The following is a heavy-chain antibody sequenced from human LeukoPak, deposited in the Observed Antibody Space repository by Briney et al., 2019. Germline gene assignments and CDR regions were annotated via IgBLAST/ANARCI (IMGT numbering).Heavy chain of an antibody. D-gene: IGHD7-27*01. Sequence: SGPCPSPALSLVAPSIITTGCGSGSPQGRDWSGLVISITVGGTHYNPSLKSRVTMLVDTSKNQFSLKLTAVTAADTAVYYCARETPGAGHFDYWGQGSLVTVSS. CDR3: ARETPGAGHFDY. J-gene: IGHJ4*02. V-gene: IGHV4-59*01. CDR2: SITVGGT. CDR1: VAPSIITT.